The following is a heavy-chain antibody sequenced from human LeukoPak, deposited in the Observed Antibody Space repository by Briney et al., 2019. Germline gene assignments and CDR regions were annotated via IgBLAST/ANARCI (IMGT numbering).Heavy chain of an antibody. Sequence: GGSLRLSCAASGFTFDDYAMHWVRQAPGKGLEWVSLIGGDGGSTYYADSVKGRFTISRDNSKNSLYLQMNSLRTEDTALYYCAKDFLSSYYYDSSGYYGWGQGTLVTVSS. D-gene: IGHD3-22*01. V-gene: IGHV3-43*02. CDR3: AKDFLSSYYYDSSGYYG. J-gene: IGHJ4*02. CDR1: GFTFDDYA. CDR2: IGGDGGST.